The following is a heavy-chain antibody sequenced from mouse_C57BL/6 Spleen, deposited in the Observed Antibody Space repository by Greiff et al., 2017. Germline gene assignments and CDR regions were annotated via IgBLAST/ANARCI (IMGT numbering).Heavy chain of an antibody. CDR2: IWSGGST. V-gene: IGHV2-2*01. Sequence: VHLVESGPGLVQPSQSLSITCTVSGFSLTSYGVHWVRQSPGKGLEWLGVIWSGGSTDYNAAFISRLSISKDNSKSQVFFKMNSLQADDTAIYYCARPVVASYWYFDVWGTGTTVTVSS. D-gene: IGHD1-1*01. J-gene: IGHJ1*03. CDR1: GFSLTSYG. CDR3: ARPVVASYWYFDV.